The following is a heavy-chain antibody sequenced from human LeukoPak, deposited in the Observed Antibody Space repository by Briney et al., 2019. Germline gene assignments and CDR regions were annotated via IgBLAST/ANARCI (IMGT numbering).Heavy chain of an antibody. CDR3: AKHASVVVITTAAFDI. CDR1: GFTFSSYS. V-gene: IGHV3-21*01. D-gene: IGHD3-22*01. Sequence: GGSLRLSCAASGFTFSSYSMSWVRQASGKGLEWVSSISSSSSYIYYADSVKGRFTISRDNSKNSLFLQMNSLRAEDTAVYYCAKHASVVVITTAAFDIWGQGTMVTVSS. CDR2: ISSSSSYI. J-gene: IGHJ3*02.